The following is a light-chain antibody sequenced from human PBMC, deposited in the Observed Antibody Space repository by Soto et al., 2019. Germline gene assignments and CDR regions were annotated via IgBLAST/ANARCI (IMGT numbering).Light chain of an antibody. V-gene: IGKV1-39*01. CDR2: AAT. CDR3: NQIHTTPWT. Sequence: DIQMTQSPSSLSASVGDRVTITCRASQRITTYLNWYQQRPGKAPSLLIYAATYLREGVPSRFSGSGSGTDFTLTIAGLQPDDFETYFCNQIHTTPWTFGQGTKVEI. J-gene: IGKJ1*01. CDR1: QRITTY.